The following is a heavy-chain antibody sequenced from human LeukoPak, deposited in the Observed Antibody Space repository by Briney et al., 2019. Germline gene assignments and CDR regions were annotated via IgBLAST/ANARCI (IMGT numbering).Heavy chain of an antibody. V-gene: IGHV3-30*18. D-gene: IGHD1-26*01. Sequence: GGSLRLSCAASGFTFSSYSMNWVRQAPGKGLEWVAVISYDGSNKYYADSVKGRFTISRDNSKNTLYLQMNSLRAEDTAVYYCAKDLVVGALYYFDYWGQGTLVTVSS. J-gene: IGHJ4*02. CDR3: AKDLVVGALYYFDY. CDR1: GFTFSSYS. CDR2: ISYDGSNK.